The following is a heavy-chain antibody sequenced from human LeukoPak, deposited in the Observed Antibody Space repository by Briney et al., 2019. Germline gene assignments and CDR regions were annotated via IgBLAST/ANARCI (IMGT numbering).Heavy chain of an antibody. J-gene: IGHJ3*02. CDR1: GGSISSYY. Sequence: SETLSLTCTVSGGSISSYYWSWIRQPAGKGLEWIGRIYTSGSTNYNPSLKSRVTMSVDTSKNQFSLKLSSVTAADTAVYYCAGMGARKGAFDIWGQGTMVTVSS. CDR2: IYTSGST. CDR3: AGMGARKGAFDI. D-gene: IGHD1-26*01. V-gene: IGHV4-4*07.